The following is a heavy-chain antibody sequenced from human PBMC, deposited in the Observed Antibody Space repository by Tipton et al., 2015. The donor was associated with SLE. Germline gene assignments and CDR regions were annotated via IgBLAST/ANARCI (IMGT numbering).Heavy chain of an antibody. D-gene: IGHD3-3*02. CDR3: ASERISSSPTLYGMDV. V-gene: IGHV3-7*01. CDR1: GFTFSSYW. J-gene: IGHJ6*02. CDR2: IKQDGSEK. Sequence: QLVQSGGGLVQPGGSLRLSCAASGFTFSSYWMSWVRQAPGKGLEWVANIKQDGSEKYYVDSVKGRFTISRDNAKNSLYLQMNSLRAEDTAVYYCASERISSSPTLYGMDVWGQGTTVTVSS.